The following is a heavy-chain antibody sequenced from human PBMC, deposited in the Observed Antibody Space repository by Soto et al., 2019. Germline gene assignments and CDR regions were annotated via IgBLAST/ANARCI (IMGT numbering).Heavy chain of an antibody. D-gene: IGHD3-22*01. J-gene: IGHJ4*02. CDR3: ANAFPHPYDISGYLGY. V-gene: IGHV3-30*18. Sequence: QVQLVESGGGVVQPGRSLRLSCAASGFTFSSYAMHWVRQAPGKGLEWVALISYDGSNKYYADSVKGRFTISRDDSKNTLFLQLNSLRTEDTALYFCANAFPHPYDISGYLGYWGLGTLVTVSS. CDR1: GFTFSSYA. CDR2: ISYDGSNK.